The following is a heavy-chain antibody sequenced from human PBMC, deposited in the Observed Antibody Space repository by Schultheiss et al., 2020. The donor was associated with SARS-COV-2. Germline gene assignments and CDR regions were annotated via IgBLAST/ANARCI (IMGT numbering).Heavy chain of an antibody. CDR2: IYYSGST. CDR1: GGSISSGGYY. Sequence: SETLSLTCTVSGGSISSGGYYWSWIRQHPGKGLEWIGYIYYSGSTNYNPSLKSRVTMSIDTSKNQFSLKLSSVTAADTAVYYCARQGFGELPVWWNYYYGMDVWGQGTTVTVSS. CDR3: ARQGFGELPVWWNYYYGMDV. J-gene: IGHJ6*02. V-gene: IGHV4-61*08. D-gene: IGHD3-10*01.